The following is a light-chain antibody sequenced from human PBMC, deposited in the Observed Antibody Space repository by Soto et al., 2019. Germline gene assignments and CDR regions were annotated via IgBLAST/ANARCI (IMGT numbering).Light chain of an antibody. CDR2: GSS. V-gene: IGKV3-15*01. J-gene: IGKJ5*01. CDR1: QSVGSN. CDR3: QQYTNWPPIT. Sequence: EILLTQSPATLPVSPGERATLSCRASQSVGSNLAWFRQKPGQAPRLLIYGSSTRATGVPARFSGSGSGADFTLTISNLQSEDFAVYYCQQYTNWPPITFGQGTRLEIK.